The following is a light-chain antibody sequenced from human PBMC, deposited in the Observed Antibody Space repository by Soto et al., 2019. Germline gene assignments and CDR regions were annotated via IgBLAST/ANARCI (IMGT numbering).Light chain of an antibody. V-gene: IGKV1-39*01. CDR3: KQSYSTPFT. CDR2: AAS. Sequence: DIQMTQSPSSLSESVGDRVTITCRASQSIRNYLNWYQQKPVKAPKLLIYAASSLQSGVPSRFSGSGSGTDFTLTISSLQPEDFATYYCKQSYSTPFTFGQGTRLEIK. J-gene: IGKJ5*01. CDR1: QSIRNY.